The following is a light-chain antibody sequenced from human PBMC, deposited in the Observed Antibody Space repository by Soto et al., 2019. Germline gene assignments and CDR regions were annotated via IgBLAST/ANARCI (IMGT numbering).Light chain of an antibody. V-gene: IGLV2-8*01. CDR2: EVS. J-gene: IGLJ1*01. CDR3: SSYAGITPYV. Sequence: QSVLTRPPSASGSPGQTVTISCTGTSSDVGGYTYVSWYQQHPGKAPKLMIYEVSKRPSGVPDRFSGSKSGNTASLAVSWLQAEDEADYYCSSYAGITPYVFGTGTKVTVL. CDR1: SSDVGGYTY.